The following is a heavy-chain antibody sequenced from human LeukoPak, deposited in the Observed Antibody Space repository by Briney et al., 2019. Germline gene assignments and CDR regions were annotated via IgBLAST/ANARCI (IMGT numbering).Heavy chain of an antibody. Sequence: GGSLRLSCVASGFIVSSKYMTWVRHAPGKGLEWVSVIFGGGTDTYYAPSVRGRFTISRDISKNTAYLQMNSLGAEDTGLYYCASRGSGTFSAAFDIWGQGTMVTVSS. V-gene: IGHV3-66*01. CDR3: ASRGSGTFSAAFDI. D-gene: IGHD3-10*01. CDR1: GFIVSSKY. J-gene: IGHJ3*02. CDR2: IFGGGTDT.